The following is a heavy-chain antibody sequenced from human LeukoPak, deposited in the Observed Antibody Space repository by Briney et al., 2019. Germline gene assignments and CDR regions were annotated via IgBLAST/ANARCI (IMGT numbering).Heavy chain of an antibody. Sequence: EASVNVSCKASGYTFIGYYMHWGRQAPGQGLEWMGWINPNSGGTNYAQKFQGRVTMTRDTSISTVYMELSRLRSDDTAVYYCARDSCSSTSCLSIDDYWGQGTLVTVSS. CDR2: INPNSGGT. D-gene: IGHD2-2*01. J-gene: IGHJ4*02. V-gene: IGHV1-2*02. CDR1: GYTFIGYY. CDR3: ARDSCSSTSCLSIDDY.